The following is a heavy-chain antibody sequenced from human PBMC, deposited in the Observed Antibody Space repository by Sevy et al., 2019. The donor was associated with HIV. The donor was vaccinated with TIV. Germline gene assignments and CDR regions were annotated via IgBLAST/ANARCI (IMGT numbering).Heavy chain of an antibody. CDR1: GFTFSSYP. CDR2: SSGNGGST. Sequence: GGSLRLSCSASGFTFSSYPMHWVRQAPGKALKYVSRSSGNGGSTYYADSVKGRFTISRDNFKKTLYLQMSSLRAEDTAVYYCVTRGGLVGATDFDYWGQGTRVTVSS. D-gene: IGHD1-26*01. CDR3: VTRGGLVGATDFDY. V-gene: IGHV3-64D*06. J-gene: IGHJ4*02.